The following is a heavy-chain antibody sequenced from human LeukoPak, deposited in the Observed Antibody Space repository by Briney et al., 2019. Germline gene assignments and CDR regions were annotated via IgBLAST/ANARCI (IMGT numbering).Heavy chain of an antibody. CDR3: ARDGSIAVAGMRKDFDY. D-gene: IGHD6-19*01. CDR1: GFTFSSYA. J-gene: IGHJ4*02. CDR2: ISYDGSNK. V-gene: IGHV3-30*04. Sequence: PGGSLRLSCAASGFTFSSYAMHWVRQAPGKGLEWVAVISYDGSNKYYADSVKGRFTISRDNSKNTLYLQMNSLRAEDTAVYYCARDGSIAVAGMRKDFDYWGQGTLVTVSS.